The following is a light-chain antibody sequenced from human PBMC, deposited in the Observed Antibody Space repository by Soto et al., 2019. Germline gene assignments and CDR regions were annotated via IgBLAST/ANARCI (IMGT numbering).Light chain of an antibody. CDR2: AAS. CDR1: QSISSY. Sequence: DIQMTQSPCALSASVVDRVTITFLASQSISSYLNWYQQKPGKAPKLLIYAASSLQSGVPSRFSGSGSGTAFTLTISSLQPEDFATYYCQKSYSTPITFGQGTRLEIK. CDR3: QKSYSTPIT. J-gene: IGKJ5*01. V-gene: IGKV1-39*01.